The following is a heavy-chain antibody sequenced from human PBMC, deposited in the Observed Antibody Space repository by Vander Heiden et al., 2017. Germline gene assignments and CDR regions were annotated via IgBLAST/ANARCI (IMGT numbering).Heavy chain of an antibody. D-gene: IGHD2-15*01. CDR3: ARERVEAFDI. CDR2: IGGNSRSI. J-gene: IGHJ3*02. V-gene: IGHV3-21*01. CDR1: GFTFSTYS. Sequence: EVQLVESGEGLGKPGGSLRPSCAASGFTFSTYSMNWVRQGPGKGLEWVSSIGGNSRSIYYADSVKGRFTISRDNAKNSLYLQMNSLRAEDTAVYYCARERVEAFDIWGQGTMVTVSS.